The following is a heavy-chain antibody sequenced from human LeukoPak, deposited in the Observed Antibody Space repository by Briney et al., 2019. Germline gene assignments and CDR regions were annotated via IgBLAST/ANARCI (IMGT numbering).Heavy chain of an antibody. CDR2: ISYSGTT. CDR3: ARDTLIS. J-gene: IGHJ4*02. V-gene: IGHV4-39*07. D-gene: IGHD3-16*01. Sequence: SETLSLTCTVSGGSISTSSYYWGWIRQPPGKGLEWIGTISYSGTTYYNPSLKSRVTISVGTSRNQFSLKLSSVTAADTAMYYCARDTLISWGQGTLVTVSS. CDR1: GGSISTSSYY.